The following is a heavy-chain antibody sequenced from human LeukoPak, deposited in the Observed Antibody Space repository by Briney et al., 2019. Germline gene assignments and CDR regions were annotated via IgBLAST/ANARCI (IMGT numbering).Heavy chain of an antibody. D-gene: IGHD3-3*01. Sequence: SETLSLTCAVYGGSFGGYYWSWIRQPPGKGLEWIGEINHSGSTNYNPSLKSRVTISVDTSKNQFSLKLSSVTAADTAVYYCARGKSYYDFWSGYYRGYYYYYMDVWGKGTTVTVSS. CDR2: INHSGST. CDR3: ARGKSYYDFWSGYYRGYYYYYMDV. CDR1: GGSFGGYY. J-gene: IGHJ6*03. V-gene: IGHV4-34*01.